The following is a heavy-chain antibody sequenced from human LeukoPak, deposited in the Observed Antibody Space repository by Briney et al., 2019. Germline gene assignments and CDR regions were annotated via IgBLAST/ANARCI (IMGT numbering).Heavy chain of an antibody. J-gene: IGHJ5*02. CDR1: GYTFTSYG. V-gene: IGHV1-18*01. CDR2: ISAYNGNT. D-gene: IGHD6-13*01. Sequence: GASVRVSCKASGYTFTSYGISWVRQAPGQGLEWMGWISAYNGNTNYAQKLQGRVTMTTDTSTSTAYMELRSLRSDDTAVYYCARDPTPYSSSWYDSYNWFDPWGQGTLVTVSS. CDR3: ARDPTPYSSSWYDSYNWFDP.